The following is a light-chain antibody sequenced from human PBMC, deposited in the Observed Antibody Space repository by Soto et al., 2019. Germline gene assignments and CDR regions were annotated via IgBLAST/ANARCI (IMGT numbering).Light chain of an antibody. CDR2: AAS. V-gene: IGKV1-9*01. J-gene: IGKJ1*01. Sequence: IQLTQSPSSLSASVGDRVTITCRASQGISSYLAWYQQKPGKAPKLLIYAASTLQSGVPSRFSGSGSGTDFTLTISSLQPDDFTTYYCQQSHSSPPTFGQGTKVDIK. CDR3: QQSHSSPPT. CDR1: QGISSY.